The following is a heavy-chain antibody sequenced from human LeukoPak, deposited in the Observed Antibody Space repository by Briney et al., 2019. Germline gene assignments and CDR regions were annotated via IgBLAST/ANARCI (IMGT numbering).Heavy chain of an antibody. CDR2: ISYNARHE. Sequence: GGSLRLSCVASRFTFSGSGMHWVRDAPGKGLEWVAVISYNARHEYYRDSVKGRFTISRDNSKNTLYLQMNSLRAEDTAVYYCAKDRSTVTTYYFDYWGQGTLVTVSS. J-gene: IGHJ4*02. CDR1: RFTFSGSG. CDR3: AKDRSTVTTYYFDY. D-gene: IGHD4-17*01. V-gene: IGHV3-30*18.